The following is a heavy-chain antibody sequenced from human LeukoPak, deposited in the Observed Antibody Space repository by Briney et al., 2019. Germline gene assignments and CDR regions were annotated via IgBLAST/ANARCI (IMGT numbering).Heavy chain of an antibody. J-gene: IGHJ5*02. V-gene: IGHV4-39*01. CDR2: IYYSGST. CDR3: ARHSLQQWLAQGDWFDP. Sequence: SETLSLTCTVSGGSISSSSYYWGWIRQPPGKGLEWIGSIYYSGSTYYNPSLKSRVTISVDTSKNQFSLKLSSVTAADTAVYYCARHSLQQWLAQGDWFDPWGQGTLVTVSS. D-gene: IGHD6-19*01. CDR1: GGSISSSSYY.